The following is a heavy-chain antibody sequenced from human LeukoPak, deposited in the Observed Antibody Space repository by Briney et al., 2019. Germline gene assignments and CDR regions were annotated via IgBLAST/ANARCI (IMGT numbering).Heavy chain of an antibody. D-gene: IGHD6-19*01. Sequence: GGSLRLSCAASGFTFSNYNMNWVRQAPGKGLEWVSSISSSSSYIYYAGSVKGRFAISRDNSKNSLYLQMNSLRAEDTAVYYCAKGTSTYSSGSFDYWGRGTLVTVSS. CDR2: ISSSSSYI. CDR3: AKGTSTYSSGSFDY. J-gene: IGHJ4*02. CDR1: GFTFSNYN. V-gene: IGHV3-21*01.